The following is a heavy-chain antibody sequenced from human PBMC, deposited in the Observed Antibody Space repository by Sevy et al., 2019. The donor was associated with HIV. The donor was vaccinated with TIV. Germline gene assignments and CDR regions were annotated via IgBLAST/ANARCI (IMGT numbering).Heavy chain of an antibody. V-gene: IGHV3-48*03. D-gene: IGHD3-16*01. CDR3: ATSGGVTDYGMDV. CDR1: GFTFSSYE. CDR2: ISSSGSTI. Sequence: GGYLRLSCEASGFTFSSYEMNWVRQAPGKGLEWVSYISSSGSTISYADSVKGRFTISIDNAKNSLYLQMNSLRAEDTAVYYCATSGGVTDYGMDVWGQGTTVTVSS. J-gene: IGHJ6*02.